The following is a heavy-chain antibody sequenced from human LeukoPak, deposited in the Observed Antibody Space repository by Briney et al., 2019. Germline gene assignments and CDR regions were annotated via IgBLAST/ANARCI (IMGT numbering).Heavy chain of an antibody. D-gene: IGHD3-9*01. J-gene: IGHJ6*03. V-gene: IGHV3-30*02. CDR2: IRYDGSNK. Sequence: PGGSLRLPCAASGFTFSSYGMHWVRQAPGKGLEWVAFIRYDGSNKYYADSVKGRFTISRDNSKNTLYLQMNSLRAEDTAVYYCAKDSATYYDILTGSWGGYYMDVWGKGTTVTVSS. CDR1: GFTFSSYG. CDR3: AKDSATYYDILTGSWGGYYMDV.